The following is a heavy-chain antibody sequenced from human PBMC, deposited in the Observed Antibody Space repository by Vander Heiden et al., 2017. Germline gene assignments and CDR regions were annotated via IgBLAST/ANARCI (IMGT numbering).Heavy chain of an antibody. Sequence: QVQLVQSGAEVKKPGSSVKVSCKASGGTFSSYAISWVRQAPGQGLEWMGGIIPIVGTANYAQKFQGRVTITADKSTSTAYMELSSLRSEDTAVYYCARTLYDFWSGAGYYYYGMDVWGQGTTVTVSS. CDR2: IIPIVGTA. J-gene: IGHJ6*02. V-gene: IGHV1-69*06. D-gene: IGHD3-3*01. CDR1: GGTFSSYA. CDR3: ARTLYDFWSGAGYYYYGMDV.